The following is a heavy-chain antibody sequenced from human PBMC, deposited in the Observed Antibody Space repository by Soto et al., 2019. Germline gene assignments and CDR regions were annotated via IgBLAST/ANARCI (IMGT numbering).Heavy chain of an antibody. CDR1: GGSISSGGYC. Sequence: PSETLSLTCTVSGGSISSGGYCWSWIRQHPGKDLEWIGYIYYSGSTYYNPSLKSRVTISVDTSKNQFSLKLSSVTAADTAVYYCARAPALMMIDYWGQGTLVTVSS. J-gene: IGHJ4*02. CDR3: ARAPALMMIDY. D-gene: IGHD3-16*01. CDR2: IYYSGST. V-gene: IGHV4-31*03.